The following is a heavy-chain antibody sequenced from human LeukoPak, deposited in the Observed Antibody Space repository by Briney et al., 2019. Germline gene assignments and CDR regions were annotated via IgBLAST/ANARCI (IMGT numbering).Heavy chain of an antibody. CDR2: IYYSGST. CDR1: GGSISSGDYY. V-gene: IGHV4-30-4*08. J-gene: IGHJ4*02. CDR3: ARGGSDSGDSSGY. Sequence: PSQTLSLTCTVSGGSISSGDYYWSWLRQPPGKGLEWIAYIYYSGSTYYNPSLKSLATISVDTSTNQFSLKLSSVTAADTAVYYCARGGSDSGDSSGYWGQRTLVTVSS. D-gene: IGHD3-22*01.